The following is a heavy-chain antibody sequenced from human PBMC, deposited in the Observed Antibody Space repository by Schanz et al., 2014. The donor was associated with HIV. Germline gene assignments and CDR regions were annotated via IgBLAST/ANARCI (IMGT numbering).Heavy chain of an antibody. D-gene: IGHD2-21*01. V-gene: IGHV3-23*01. J-gene: IGHJ4*02. Sequence: EVQLMESGGGVVQPVLRLSCAASGFTFSSLGMSWVRQAPGEGLEWVSGISEFGGSAWYADSVKGRFTISRDNSKNTLYLQMNSLRAEDTATYYCTREGNYYGGSVPGHWGQGALVSVSS. CDR1: GFTFSSLG. CDR3: TREGNYYGGSVPGH. CDR2: ISEFGGSA.